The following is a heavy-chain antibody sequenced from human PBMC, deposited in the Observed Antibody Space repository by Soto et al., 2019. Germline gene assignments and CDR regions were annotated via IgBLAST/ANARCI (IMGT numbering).Heavy chain of an antibody. CDR2: IYYSGST. D-gene: IGHD2-21*02. J-gene: IGHJ3*01. CDR1: GGSISSYY. V-gene: IGHV4-59*08. Sequence: QVQLQESGPGLVKPSETLSLTCTLSGGSISSYYWSWIRQPPGKGLEWIGYIYYSGSTNYNPSLKSRVTISVDTSKNQFSLKLSSVTAADTAVYYCARVVTTKSPSRVWGQGTMVTVSS. CDR3: ARVVTTKSPSRV.